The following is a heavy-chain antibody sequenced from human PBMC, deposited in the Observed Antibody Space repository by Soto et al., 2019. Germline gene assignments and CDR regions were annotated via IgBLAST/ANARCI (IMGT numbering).Heavy chain of an antibody. CDR2: INYAGST. Sequence: SETLSLTCTVSGDSISGFYWSWIRQPPGKGLEWIGYINYAGSTYYSPSLQSRVTISLDSSNKQFSLILTSVTSTDTAVYFCARFRRNYFDKWGQGTLVTVSS. V-gene: IGHV4-59*01. J-gene: IGHJ4*02. CDR3: ARFRRNYFDK. CDR1: GDSISGFY. D-gene: IGHD3-10*01.